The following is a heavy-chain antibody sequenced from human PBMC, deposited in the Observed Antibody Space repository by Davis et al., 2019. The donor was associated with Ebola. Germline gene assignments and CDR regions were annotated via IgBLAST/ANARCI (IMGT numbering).Heavy chain of an antibody. V-gene: IGHV3-23*01. CDR1: GFTFSGYS. CDR3: AKGGSGWPSDYSYGMGV. D-gene: IGHD6-19*01. Sequence: GGSLRLSCAASGFTFSGYSMNWARQAPGKGLEWVSAVTSSGGGTYYTDSVRGRFTISRDNSKNTLYLQMTSLRVDDTAVYFCAKGGSGWPSDYSYGMGVWGKGTTVTVSS. J-gene: IGHJ6*04. CDR2: VTSSGGGT.